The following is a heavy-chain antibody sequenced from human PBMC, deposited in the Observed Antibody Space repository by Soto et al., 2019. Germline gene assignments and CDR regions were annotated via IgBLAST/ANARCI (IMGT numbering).Heavy chain of an antibody. J-gene: IGHJ6*03. D-gene: IGHD5-18*01. V-gene: IGHV4-4*02. CDR2: TSHSGNT. CDR1: DGSINSNTW. Sequence: SETLSLTCVVSDGSINSNTWWSWVRQPPDKGLEWIGETSHSGNTKYKPSLKSRVTISVDTSKNQFSLKLSSVTAADTAVYYCARSERYSYGYRAVAGTKQTYYYYYMDVWGKGTTVTVSS. CDR3: ARSERYSYGYRAVAGTKQTYYYYYMDV.